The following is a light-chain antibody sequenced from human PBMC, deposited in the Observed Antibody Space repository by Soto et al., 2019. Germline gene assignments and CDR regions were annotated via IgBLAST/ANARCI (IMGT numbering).Light chain of an antibody. V-gene: IGKV3-20*01. CDR1: QSVSSR. Sequence: EIVLTQSPGTLSLSPGERATLSCRASQSVSSRLAWYQQRPGQAPRLLIYGASTRATGIPARFSGSGSGTEFTLTINSLEPEDFAVYYCQQYGSSLITFGQGTRLGIK. J-gene: IGKJ5*01. CDR2: GAS. CDR3: QQYGSSLIT.